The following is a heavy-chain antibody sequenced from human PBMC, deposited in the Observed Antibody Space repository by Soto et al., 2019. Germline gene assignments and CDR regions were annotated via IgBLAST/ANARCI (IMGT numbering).Heavy chain of an antibody. CDR3: ARSDYTDY. J-gene: IGHJ4*01. CDR2: IRSDGTIT. CDR1: GFTFSGQW. V-gene: IGHV3-74*01. D-gene: IGHD3-16*01. Sequence: GGSLRLSCAASGFTFSGQWMHWVRQAPGKGLVWVSRIRSDGTITAYADSVKGRLTISRDNAKNTLYLQMNSLRAEDTAVYYCARSDYTDYWGQGTLVTVSS.